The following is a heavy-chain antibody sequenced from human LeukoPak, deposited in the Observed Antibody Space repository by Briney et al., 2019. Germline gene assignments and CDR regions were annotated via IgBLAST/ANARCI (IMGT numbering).Heavy chain of an antibody. Sequence: PGGSLRLSCAASGFTFGDTWMNWVRQVPGQGLKWVANIKQDGSEKFYVASVKGRFTISRDNGKSSLYLQMNSLRAEDTALYYCATSYDMGWLIGYWGQGTLVTVSS. CDR3: ATSYDMGWLIGY. CDR2: IKQDGSEK. V-gene: IGHV3-7*03. J-gene: IGHJ4*02. D-gene: IGHD3/OR15-3a*01. CDR1: GFTFGDTW.